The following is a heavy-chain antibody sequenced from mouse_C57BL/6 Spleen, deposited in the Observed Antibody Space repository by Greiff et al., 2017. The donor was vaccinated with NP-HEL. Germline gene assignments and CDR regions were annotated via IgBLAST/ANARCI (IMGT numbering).Heavy chain of an antibody. CDR3: ASGDYYGSRYGGNYFDY. J-gene: IGHJ2*01. Sequence: EVHLVESGPGLVKPSQSLSLTCSVTGYSITSGYYWNWIRQFPGNKLEWMGYISYDRSNNYNPSLKNRISITRDTSKNQFFLKLNSVTTEDTATYYCASGDYYGSRYGGNYFDYWGQGTTLTVSS. V-gene: IGHV3-6*01. CDR1: GYSITSGYY. CDR2: ISYDRSN. D-gene: IGHD1-1*01.